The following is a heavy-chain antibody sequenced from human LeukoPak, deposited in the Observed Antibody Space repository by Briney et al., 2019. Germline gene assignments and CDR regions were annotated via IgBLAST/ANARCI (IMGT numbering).Heavy chain of an antibody. CDR2: ISHSGST. V-gene: IGHV4-34*01. J-gene: IGHJ5*02. CDR1: GGSFSGYY. D-gene: IGHD3-10*01. CDR3: ARLEWFGELGP. Sequence: SETLSLTCAVYGGSFSGYYWSWIRQPPGKGLEWIGEISHSGSTNYNPSLKSRVTISVDTSKNQFSLKLSSVTAADTAVYYCARLEWFGELGPWGQGTLVTVSS.